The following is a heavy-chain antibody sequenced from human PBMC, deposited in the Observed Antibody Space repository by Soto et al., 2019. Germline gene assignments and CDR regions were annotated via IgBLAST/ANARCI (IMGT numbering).Heavy chain of an antibody. D-gene: IGHD2-8*01. CDR3: ARGGVGYCTNGVCYYRYYYYGMDV. CDR1: GYSFTSYY. CDR2: INPSGGST. J-gene: IGHJ6*02. V-gene: IGHV1-46*01. Sequence: SVKASCKASGYSFTSYYMHWVRQAPGQGLEWMGIINPSGGSTSYAQKFQGRVTMIRDTSTSTVYMELSSLRSEDTAVYYCARGGVGYCTNGVCYYRYYYYGMDVWGQGTTVTVSS.